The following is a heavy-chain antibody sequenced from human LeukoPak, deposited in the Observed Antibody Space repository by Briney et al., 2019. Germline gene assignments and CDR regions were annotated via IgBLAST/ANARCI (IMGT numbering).Heavy chain of an antibody. J-gene: IGHJ4*02. D-gene: IGHD4-17*01. CDR3: ARDQPTVTSPFDY. CDR2: ISSSSTYI. V-gene: IGHV3-21*01. CDR1: GFTFSSYS. Sequence: PGGSLRLSCAASGFTFSSYSMNWVRQAPGKGLEWVSSISSSSTYIYYADSVKGRFTISRDNDKNSLYLQMNSLRAEDTAVYYCARDQPTVTSPFDYWGQGTLVTVSS.